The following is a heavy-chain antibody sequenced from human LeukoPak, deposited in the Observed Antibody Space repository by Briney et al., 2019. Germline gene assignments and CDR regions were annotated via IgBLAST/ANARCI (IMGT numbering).Heavy chain of an antibody. CDR2: IYYSGST. Sequence: SETLSLTCTVSGGSISSYYWSWIRQPPGKGLEWIGYIYYSGSTNYNPALKSRVTISVDTSKNQFSLKLSSVTAADTAVYYCARRTLEVDSSSWPNNWFDPWGQGTLVTVSS. CDR1: GGSISSYY. V-gene: IGHV4-59*01. D-gene: IGHD6-13*01. J-gene: IGHJ5*02. CDR3: ARRTLEVDSSSWPNNWFDP.